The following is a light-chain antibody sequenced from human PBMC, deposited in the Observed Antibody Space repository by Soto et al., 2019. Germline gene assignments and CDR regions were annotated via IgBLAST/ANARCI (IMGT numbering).Light chain of an antibody. V-gene: IGLV1-44*01. CDR3: AAWDDSLNGYV. J-gene: IGLJ1*01. Sequence: QSVLTQPPSASGTPGQRVIISCSGSSSNVGINTVNWYQQFPGTAPKLLMYGDDQRPSGVPDRFSGSKSGPSASLAISGLQSEDEAEYHCAAWDDSLNGYVFGTGTKLTVL. CDR2: GDD. CDR1: SSNVGINT.